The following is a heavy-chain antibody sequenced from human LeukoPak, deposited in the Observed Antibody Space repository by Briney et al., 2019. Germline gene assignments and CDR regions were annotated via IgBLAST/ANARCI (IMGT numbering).Heavy chain of an antibody. Sequence: SETLSLTCTVSGGSISSSSYYWSWIRQPPGKGLEWIGYIYYSGSTNYNPSLKSRVTISVDTSKNQFSLKLSSVTAADTAVYYCAREGRAVDYWGQGTLVTVSS. V-gene: IGHV4-61*01. J-gene: IGHJ4*02. CDR2: IYYSGST. CDR3: AREGRAVDY. CDR1: GGSISSSSYY.